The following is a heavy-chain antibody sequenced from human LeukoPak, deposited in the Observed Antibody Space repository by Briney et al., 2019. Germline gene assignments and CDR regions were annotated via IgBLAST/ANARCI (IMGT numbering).Heavy chain of an antibody. V-gene: IGHV3-23*01. D-gene: IGHD1-26*01. Sequence: GGSLRLSCAASGFTFSSYDMSWVRQAPGKGLEWVSAISGSGGSTYSGDSVKGRFTISRDNSKNTLYLHMNSLRAEDTAVYYCAKDAYSGTYYDYWGQGTQVTVSS. J-gene: IGHJ4*02. CDR1: GFTFSSYD. CDR3: AKDAYSGTYYDY. CDR2: ISGSGGST.